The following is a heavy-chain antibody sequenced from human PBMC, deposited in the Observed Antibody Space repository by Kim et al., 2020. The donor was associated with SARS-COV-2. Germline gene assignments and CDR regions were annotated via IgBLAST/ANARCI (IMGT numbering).Heavy chain of an antibody. J-gene: IGHJ4*02. V-gene: IGHV3-74*01. D-gene: IGHD3-10*01. CDR2: INPAGSGT. CDR3: AEARGFDY. CDR1: GFTFRTYW. Sequence: GGSLRLSCTASGFTFRTYWMDWVRQAPGKGLVWVARINPAGSGTLYADSVKGRFTISRDNAKNTVDLQMNSLRAEDTAVYYCAEARGFDYWGQGSLVSGS.